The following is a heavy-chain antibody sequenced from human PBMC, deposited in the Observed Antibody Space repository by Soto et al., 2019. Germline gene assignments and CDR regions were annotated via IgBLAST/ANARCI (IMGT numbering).Heavy chain of an antibody. CDR1: GGSISSYY. CDR2: IYTSGST. J-gene: IGHJ5*02. D-gene: IGHD1-7*01. V-gene: IGHV4-4*07. Sequence: PSGTLSLTSADSGGSISSYYWSWIRQPAGKGLEWIGRIYTSGSTNYNPSLKSRVTMSIDTSKNQFSLELSSVTAADTAVYFCARDIREFNWNYGWFDPWGQGTLVTVSS. CDR3: ARDIREFNWNYGWFDP.